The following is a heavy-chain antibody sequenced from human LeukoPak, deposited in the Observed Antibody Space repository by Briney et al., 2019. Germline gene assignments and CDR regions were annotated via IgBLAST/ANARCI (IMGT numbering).Heavy chain of an antibody. V-gene: IGHV3-66*01. CDR1: GFTFSSYG. D-gene: IGHD2-2*01. CDR3: ASGRPAAGYGMDV. CDR2: IYSGGST. Sequence: PGGSLRPPCPPSGFTFSSYGMHWARQAPGKGLEWVSVIYSGGSTYYADSVKGRFTISRDNSKNTLYLKMNSRRAEDTAVYYCASGRPAAGYGMDVWGQGTTVTVSS. J-gene: IGHJ6*02.